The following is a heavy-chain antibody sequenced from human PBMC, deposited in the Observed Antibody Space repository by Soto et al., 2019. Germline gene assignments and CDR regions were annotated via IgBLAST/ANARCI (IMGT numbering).Heavy chain of an antibody. D-gene: IGHD2-15*01. CDR2: ISYDGSNK. Sequence: GGSLRLSCAASGFTFSSYGMHWVRQAPGKGLEWVAVISYDGSNKYYADSVKGRFTISRDNSKNTLYLQMNSLRAGDTAVYYCARASCSGGSCYHDYWGQGTLVTVSS. CDR3: ARASCSGGSCYHDY. CDR1: GFTFSSYG. J-gene: IGHJ4*02. V-gene: IGHV3-30*03.